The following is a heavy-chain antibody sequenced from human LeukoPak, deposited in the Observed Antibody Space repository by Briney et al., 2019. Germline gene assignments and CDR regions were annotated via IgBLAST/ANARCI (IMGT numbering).Heavy chain of an antibody. CDR3: AKGRISGDAGLDY. CDR1: GFTFSSYA. J-gene: IGHJ4*02. CDR2: ISGSGGDT. D-gene: IGHD6-13*01. Sequence: PGGSLRLSCAASGFTFSSYAMSWVRQAPGKGLEWVSSISGSGGDTYYGDSVKGRFTISRDNSKNTLYLQVNSLRAEDTAEFYCAKGRISGDAGLDYWGQGTLVTVSS. V-gene: IGHV3-23*01.